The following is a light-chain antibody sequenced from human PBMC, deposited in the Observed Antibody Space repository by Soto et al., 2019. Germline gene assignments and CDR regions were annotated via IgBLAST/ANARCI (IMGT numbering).Light chain of an antibody. Sequence: ELVLTQSPGTLSLSPGERATLSCRASQSVSSSYLAWYQQKPGQAPRLLIYGASSRATGIPDRFSGSGSGTDFTLTISRLEPEDFAVYYCQQYDSSPLTFGQGTKLEIK. V-gene: IGKV3-20*01. CDR1: QSVSSSY. J-gene: IGKJ2*01. CDR3: QQYDSSPLT. CDR2: GAS.